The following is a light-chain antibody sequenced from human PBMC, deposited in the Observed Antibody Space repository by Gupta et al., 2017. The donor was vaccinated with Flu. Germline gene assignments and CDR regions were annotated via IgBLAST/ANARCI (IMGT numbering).Light chain of an antibody. CDR1: SSHVGCYEL. J-gene: IGLJ3*02. V-gene: IGLV2-23*01. CDR2: EET. CDR3: CAYAESSTWV. Sequence: SRTNSCNETSSHVGCYELVYWYQQYPGKAPKIMIFEETERPSGLSSRFSGSKSGNSASVTISGLQAEDEADYYCCAYAESSTWVFGGGTKLTVL.